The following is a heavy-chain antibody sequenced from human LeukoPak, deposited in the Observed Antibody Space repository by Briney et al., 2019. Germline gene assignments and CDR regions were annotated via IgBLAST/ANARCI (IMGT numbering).Heavy chain of an antibody. CDR2: INPNSGGT. CDR1: GYTFTGYY. V-gene: IGHV1-2*02. Sequence: GASVKVSCKASGYTFTGYYMHWVRQAPGQGLEWMGWINPNSGGTNYSQKFQDRVTLTRDTSANTAYMELSSLRSDDTAVYYCARDVEEVGATFDYWGQGTLVTVSS. D-gene: IGHD1-26*01. J-gene: IGHJ4*02. CDR3: ARDVEEVGATFDY.